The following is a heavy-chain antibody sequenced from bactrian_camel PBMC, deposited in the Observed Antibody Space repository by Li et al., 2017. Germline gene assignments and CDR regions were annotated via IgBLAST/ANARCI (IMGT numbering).Heavy chain of an antibody. CDR2: LTRDGRT. V-gene: IGHV3S53*01. CDR3: AADFDTPGSDLWDGTGSCPNLRY. J-gene: IGHJ4*01. D-gene: IGHD6*01. CDR1: GYSCSGHYC. Sequence: VQLVESGGGSVQAGGSLRLSCAASGYSCSGHYCLGWFRLAPGNECELISTLTRDGRTWYADSVKGRFTISQDNAGKKSFLQMNRLMPDDTATYFCAADFDTPGSDLWDGTGSCPNLRYWGQGTQVTVS.